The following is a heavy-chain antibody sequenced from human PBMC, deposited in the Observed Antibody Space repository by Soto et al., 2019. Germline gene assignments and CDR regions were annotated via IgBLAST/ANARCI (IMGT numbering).Heavy chain of an antibody. CDR1: GFTFSSYA. V-gene: IGHV3-23*01. D-gene: IGHD6-13*01. J-gene: IGHJ3*02. CDR2: ISGSGGST. CDR3: AKSIAAAGTCLDAFDI. Sequence: EVQLLESGGGLVQPGGSLRLSCAASGFTFSSYAMSWVRQAPGKGLEWVSAISGSGGSTYYADSVKGRFTISRDNSKNTLYLQMNSLRAEDTAVYYCAKSIAAAGTCLDAFDIWGQGTMVTVSS.